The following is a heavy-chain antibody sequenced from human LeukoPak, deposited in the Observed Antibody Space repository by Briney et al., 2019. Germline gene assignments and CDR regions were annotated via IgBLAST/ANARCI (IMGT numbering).Heavy chain of an antibody. CDR3: ARGSSGYYRYYYGMDV. Sequence: KPSETLSLTCTVSGGSVSSGSYYWSWIRQPPGKGLEWIGYIYYSGSANYNPSLKSRVTISVDTSKNQFSLKLSSVTAADTAVYYCARGSSGYYRYYYGMDVWGQGTTVTVSS. V-gene: IGHV4-61*01. J-gene: IGHJ6*02. D-gene: IGHD3-22*01. CDR2: IYYSGSA. CDR1: GGSVSSGSYY.